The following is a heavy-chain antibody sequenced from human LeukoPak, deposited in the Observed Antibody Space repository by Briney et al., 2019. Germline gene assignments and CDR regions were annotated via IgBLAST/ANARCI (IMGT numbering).Heavy chain of an antibody. CDR3: ARDRSGSYYWFDP. J-gene: IGHJ5*02. CDR2: IWYDGSNK. V-gene: IGHV3-33*01. D-gene: IGHD1-26*01. Sequence: GRSLRLSCAASGFTFSSYGMHWVRQAPGKGLEWVAVIWYDGSNKYHADSVKGRFTISRDNSKNTLYLQMNSLRAEDTAVYYCARDRSGSYYWFDPWGQGTLVTVSS. CDR1: GFTFSSYG.